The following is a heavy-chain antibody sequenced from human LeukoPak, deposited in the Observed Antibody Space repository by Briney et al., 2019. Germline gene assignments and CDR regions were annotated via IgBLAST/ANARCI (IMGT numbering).Heavy chain of an antibody. V-gene: IGHV1-69*13. J-gene: IGHJ4*02. D-gene: IGHD6-25*01. CDR2: IIPIFGTA. CDR1: GGTFSSYA. CDR3: AREVQIAAAAFDY. Sequence: ASVKVSCKASGGTFSSYAISWVRQAPGQGLEWMGGIIPIFGTANYAQKFQGRVTITADESTSTAYMELSSLRSEDTAVYYCAREVQIAAAAFDYWGQGTLVTVSS.